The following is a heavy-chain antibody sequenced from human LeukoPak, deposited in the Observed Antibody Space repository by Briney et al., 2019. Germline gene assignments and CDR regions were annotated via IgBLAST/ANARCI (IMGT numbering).Heavy chain of an antibody. D-gene: IGHD3-3*01. V-gene: IGHV3-23*01. CDR3: AKEAYYDFWSGYYYFDY. J-gene: IGHJ4*02. CDR1: GFTFSSYA. Sequence: PGGSLRFSCAASGFTFSSYAMSWVRQAPGKGLEWVSAISGSGGSTYYADSVKGRFTISRDNSKNTLYLQMNSLRAEDTAVYYCAKEAYYDFWSGYYYFDYWGQGTLVTVSS. CDR2: ISGSGGST.